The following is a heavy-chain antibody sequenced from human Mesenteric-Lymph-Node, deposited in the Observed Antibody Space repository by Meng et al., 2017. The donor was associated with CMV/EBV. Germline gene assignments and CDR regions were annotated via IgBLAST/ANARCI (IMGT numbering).Heavy chain of an antibody. J-gene: IGHJ3*01. CDR3: ASNLRVRGSRGSFDL. D-gene: IGHD3-10*01. CDR2: VYPGDSET. V-gene: IGHV5-51*04. Sequence: KVSCKGFGYSFSYYWIGWVRQMPGKGLEWMGMVYPGDSETRYSPSFQGQVTISADKPISTAYLQWSSLKDSDTAMYYCASNLRVRGSRGSFDLWGQGTMVTVSS. CDR1: GYSFSYYW.